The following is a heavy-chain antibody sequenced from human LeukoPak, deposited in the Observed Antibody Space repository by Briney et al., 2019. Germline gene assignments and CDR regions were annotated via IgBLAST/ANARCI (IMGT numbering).Heavy chain of an antibody. Sequence: SETLSLTCTVSGGSISSGDYYWSWIRQPPGKGLEWIGYIYYSGSTYYNPSLKSRVTISVDTSKNQFSLKLSSVTAADTAVYYCARVRQAVAVAGLNWFDPWGQGTLVTVSS. D-gene: IGHD6-19*01. CDR2: IYYSGST. J-gene: IGHJ5*02. V-gene: IGHV4-30-4*01. CDR3: ARVRQAVAVAGLNWFDP. CDR1: GGSISSGDYY.